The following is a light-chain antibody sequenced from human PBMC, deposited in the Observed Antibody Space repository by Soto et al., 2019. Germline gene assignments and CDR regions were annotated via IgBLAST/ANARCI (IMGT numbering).Light chain of an antibody. Sequence: QSALTQPPSVSGSPGQSITISCTGNHNDIGTYDYVSWYQQHPGRAHRLLIHGVTTRPAGISGRFSASKSGLTASLTISGLQPEDEAYYYCSSFTSNRIYVFGPGTKLTVL. CDR2: GVT. J-gene: IGLJ1*01. CDR1: HNDIGTYDY. V-gene: IGLV2-14*03. CDR3: SSFTSNRIYV.